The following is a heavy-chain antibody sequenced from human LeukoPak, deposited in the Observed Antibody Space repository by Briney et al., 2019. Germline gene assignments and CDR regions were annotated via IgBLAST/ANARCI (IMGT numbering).Heavy chain of an antibody. Sequence: ASVKVSCKASGYTFTSYGISWVRQAPGQGLEWMGWISAYNGATNYAQKFQGRVTMTTDTSTSTAYMELRSLRSDDTALYYCARERRSRPSYFDHWGQGTLVTVSS. V-gene: IGHV1-18*01. CDR1: GYTFTSYG. D-gene: IGHD6-13*01. J-gene: IGHJ4*02. CDR3: ARERRSRPSYFDH. CDR2: ISAYNGAT.